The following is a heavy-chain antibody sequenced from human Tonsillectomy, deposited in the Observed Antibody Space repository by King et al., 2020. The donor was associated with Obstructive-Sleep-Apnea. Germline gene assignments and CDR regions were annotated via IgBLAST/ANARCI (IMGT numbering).Heavy chain of an antibody. D-gene: IGHD6-25*01. CDR2: IRYDGTNI. Sequence: QLVQSGGGVVQPGGSLRLSCTPSGFIFSNYGMHWVRQAPGKGLEWVAFIRYDGTNIYYADSVKGRFTISRDNSKNTLYLQMGSLRAENTAIYYCGKSVGDVYSSACPDNWGQGNLVSVSS. V-gene: IGHV3-30*02. CDR3: GKSVGDVYSSACPDN. J-gene: IGHJ4*02. CDR1: GFIFSNYG.